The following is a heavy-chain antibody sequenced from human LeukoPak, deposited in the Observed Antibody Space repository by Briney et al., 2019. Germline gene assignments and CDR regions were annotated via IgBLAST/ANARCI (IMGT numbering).Heavy chain of an antibody. CDR1: GFTFDDYA. D-gene: IGHD3-10*01. V-gene: IGHV3-9*03. CDR2: ISWNSGSI. J-gene: IGHJ3*02. Sequence: PGGSLRLSCAASGFTFDDYAMHWVRQAPGKVLEWVSGISWNSGSIGYADSVKGRFTISRDNAKNSLYLQMNSLRAEDMALYYCARARSGSYRDAFDIWGQGTMVTVSS. CDR3: ARARSGSYRDAFDI.